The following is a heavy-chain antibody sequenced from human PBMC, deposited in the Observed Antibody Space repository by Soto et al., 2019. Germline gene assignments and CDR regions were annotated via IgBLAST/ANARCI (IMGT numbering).Heavy chain of an antibody. Sequence: SETLYLTCTVSGGSISSGDYYWSWIRQHPGKGLEWIGYIYYSGSTYYNPSLKSRVTISVDTSKNQFSLKLNSVTAADTAVYYCARWWSGSRQGFDPWGQGTLVTVSS. CDR3: ARWWSGSRQGFDP. J-gene: IGHJ5*02. D-gene: IGHD3-3*01. CDR1: GGSISSGDYY. CDR2: IYYSGST. V-gene: IGHV4-31*03.